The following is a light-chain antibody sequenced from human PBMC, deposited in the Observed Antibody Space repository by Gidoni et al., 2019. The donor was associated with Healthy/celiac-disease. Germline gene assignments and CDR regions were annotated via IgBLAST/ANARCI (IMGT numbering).Light chain of an antibody. J-gene: IGLJ2*01. CDR2: GNI. Sequence: QSVLTQPPSVSGAPGQRVTISCTWSSSTIGAGYDVHWYQQLPGTAPKLLIYGNINRPSGVPVRFSGSKSGTSASLAITGLQAEDEADYYCQSYDSSLSGSVFGGGTKLTVL. CDR1: SSTIGAGYD. V-gene: IGLV1-40*01. CDR3: QSYDSSLSGSV.